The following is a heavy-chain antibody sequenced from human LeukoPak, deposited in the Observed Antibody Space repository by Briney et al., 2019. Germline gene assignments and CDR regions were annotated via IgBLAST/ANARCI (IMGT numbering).Heavy chain of an antibody. J-gene: IGHJ6*03. CDR3: ARDRVVVVPAAPTGYYYYMDV. CDR2: IYYTGDA. D-gene: IGHD2-2*01. CDR1: GDSISSSSYY. Sequence: SETLSLTCTVPGDSISSSSYYWGWLRQPPGKGREYIGTIYYTGDAYYNPSLKGRVTISIDTSRKQFSLRLNSVTAADTAVYYCARDRVVVVPAAPTGYYYYMDVWGKGTTVTVSS. V-gene: IGHV4-39*07.